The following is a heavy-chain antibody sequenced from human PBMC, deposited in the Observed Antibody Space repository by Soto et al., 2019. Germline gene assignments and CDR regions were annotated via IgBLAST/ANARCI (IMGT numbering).Heavy chain of an antibody. V-gene: IGHV2-70*01. CDR2: IDWDDDK. CDR3: ARIPTRPRRSLDVHYYGMDV. D-gene: IGHD6-6*01. J-gene: IGHJ6*02. Sequence: SGPTLVNPTQTLTLTCTFSGFSLSTSGMCVSWIRQPPGKALEWHALIDWDDDKYYSTSLKTRLTISKDTSKNQVVLTMTNMDPVDTATYYCARIPTRPRRSLDVHYYGMDVWGQGTTVTVSS. CDR1: GFSLSTSGMC.